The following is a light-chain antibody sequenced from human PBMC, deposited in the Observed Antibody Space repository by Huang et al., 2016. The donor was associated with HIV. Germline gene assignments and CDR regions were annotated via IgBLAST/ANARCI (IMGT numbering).Light chain of an antibody. J-gene: IGKJ4*01. Sequence: EIVLTQPPATLSLPPGERAALSCRDTQSINNNLAWYQQKPGQSPRLLIYGASTRATDIAARLRGGGSGAKDTLTISSLQYEDFAVDYCQQYNNWPTLLTFGGGTKVEIK. CDR1: QSINNN. V-gene: IGKV3D-15*01. CDR3: QQYNNWPTLLT. CDR2: GAS.